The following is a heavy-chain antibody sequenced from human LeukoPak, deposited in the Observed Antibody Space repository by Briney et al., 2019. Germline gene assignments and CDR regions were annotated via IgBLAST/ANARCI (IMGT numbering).Heavy chain of an antibody. CDR2: IYYTGST. D-gene: IGHD3-10*01. CDR1: AGSITNYY. J-gene: IGHJ6*02. Sequence: SETLSLTCTVSAGSITNYYWSWIRQPPGEGLERIGYIYYTGSTNYNPSLKSRVTISIDTSQNQFSLKLSSVTAADTAVYFCARRSGNAYYYYGLDVWGQGTTVTVSS. V-gene: IGHV4-59*08. CDR3: ARRSGNAYYYYGLDV.